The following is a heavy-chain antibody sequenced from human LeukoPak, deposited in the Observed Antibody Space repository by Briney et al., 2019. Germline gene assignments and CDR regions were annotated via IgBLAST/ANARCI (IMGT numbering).Heavy chain of an antibody. CDR1: GFTFSSYA. Sequence: GGSLRLSCAASGFTFSSYAMSWVRHAPGKGLEWVSAISCSGGSTYYADSVKGRFTISRDNSKNTLYLQMNSLRADDTAVYYCAKVIRFLEWLQYFDYWGQGTLVTVSS. CDR2: ISCSGGST. V-gene: IGHV3-23*01. J-gene: IGHJ4*02. CDR3: AKVIRFLEWLQYFDY. D-gene: IGHD3-3*01.